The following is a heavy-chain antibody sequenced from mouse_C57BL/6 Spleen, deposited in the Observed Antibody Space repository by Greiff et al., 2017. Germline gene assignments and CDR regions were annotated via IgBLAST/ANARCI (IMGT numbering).Heavy chain of an antibody. J-gene: IGHJ2*01. CDR1: GYTFTSYW. Sequence: QVQLQQPGAELVRPGSSVKLSCKASGYTFTSYWMDWVKQRPGQGLEWIGNIYPSDSETHYNQKFKDKATLTVDKSSSTAYMQLSSLTSEDSAVYYCARGEVVATGGTNFDYWGQGTTLTVSS. CDR3: ARGEVVATGGTNFDY. D-gene: IGHD1-1*01. CDR2: IYPSDSET. V-gene: IGHV1-61*01.